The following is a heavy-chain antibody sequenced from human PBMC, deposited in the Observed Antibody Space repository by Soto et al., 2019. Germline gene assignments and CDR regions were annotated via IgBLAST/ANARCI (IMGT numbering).Heavy chain of an antibody. CDR1: GYNFSSYW. Sequence: GESLKISCKGSGYNFSSYWIGWVRQMPGKGLEWMGIIYASDSVTKYNPSFQGQVTISADKSISTAYLQWSSLKPSDTAMYYCAAASRAVKGKYGMDVWGQGTTVTV. CDR2: IYASDSVT. D-gene: IGHD3-10*01. CDR3: AAASRAVKGKYGMDV. J-gene: IGHJ6*02. V-gene: IGHV5-51*01.